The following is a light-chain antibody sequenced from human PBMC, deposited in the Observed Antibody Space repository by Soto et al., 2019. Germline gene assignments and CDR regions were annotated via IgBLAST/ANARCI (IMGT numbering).Light chain of an antibody. CDR2: DVS. J-gene: IGLJ2*01. V-gene: IGLV2-14*01. CDR3: SSYTSSSTDVV. CDR1: SSDVGGYNY. Sequence: QSALTQPASVSGSPGQSITISCTGTSSDVGGYNYVSWYQQHPGKATKLMIYDVSNRPSGVSNRFSGSKSGNTASLTISGLQAEDEADYYCSSYTSSSTDVVFGGGTKLTVL.